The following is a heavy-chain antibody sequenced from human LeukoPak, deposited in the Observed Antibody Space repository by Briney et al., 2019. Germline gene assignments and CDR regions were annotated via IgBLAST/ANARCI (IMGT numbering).Heavy chain of an antibody. V-gene: IGHV3-23*01. CDR1: GFTFSSYA. CDR3: AKGGYSSSSPFDY. CDR2: ISGSGGST. Sequence: GGSLRLSCAASGFTFSSYAMNWVRQAPGKGLEWVSTISGSGGSTYYADSVKGRFTISRDNSKNTLYLQMNSLRADDTAVYYCAKGGYSSSSPFDYWGQGTLVTVSS. J-gene: IGHJ4*02. D-gene: IGHD6-13*01.